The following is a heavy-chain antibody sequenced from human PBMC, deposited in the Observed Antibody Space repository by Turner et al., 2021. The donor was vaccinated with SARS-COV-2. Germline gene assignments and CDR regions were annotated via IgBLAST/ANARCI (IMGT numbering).Heavy chain of an antibody. CDR1: GGSIRSSSYY. Sequence: QLHLPDSCPGLFKPSWTLSLPCPVSGGSIRSSSYYWGWLRQPPGKGLEWIGSIYYSGSTYYNPSLKSRVTISVDTSKNQFSVKLSSVTAADTAVYYCAIAPNYDDGMDVWGQGTTVTVSS. V-gene: IGHV4-39*01. CDR2: IYYSGST. CDR3: AIAPNYDDGMDV. J-gene: IGHJ6*02.